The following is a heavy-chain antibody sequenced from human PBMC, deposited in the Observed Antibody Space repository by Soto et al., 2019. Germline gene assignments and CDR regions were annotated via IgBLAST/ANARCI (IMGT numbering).Heavy chain of an antibody. CDR3: ARRASDYYYYYYMDV. Sequence: SETLSLTCTVSGGSISSSSYYWGWIRQPPGKGLEWIGSIYYSGSTYYNPSLKSRVTISVDTSKNQLSLKLSSVTAADTAVYYCARRASDYYYYYYMDVWGKGTTVTVSS. CDR1: GGSISSSSYY. J-gene: IGHJ6*03. CDR2: IYYSGST. V-gene: IGHV4-39*01.